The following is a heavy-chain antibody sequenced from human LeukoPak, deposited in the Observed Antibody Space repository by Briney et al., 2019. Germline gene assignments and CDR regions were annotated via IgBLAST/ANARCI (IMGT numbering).Heavy chain of an antibody. Sequence: GGSLRLSCAASGFTVSNNYMSWVRQAPGKGLEWVSVIYTGGSTYYADSVKGRFTISRDNSKNTLYLQMNSLRAEDTAVYYCAKDSTMDDFWSGYYTFGYWGQGTLVTVSS. CDR1: GFTVSNNY. CDR3: AKDSTMDDFWSGYYTFGY. V-gene: IGHV3-53*01. J-gene: IGHJ4*02. CDR2: IYTGGST. D-gene: IGHD3-3*01.